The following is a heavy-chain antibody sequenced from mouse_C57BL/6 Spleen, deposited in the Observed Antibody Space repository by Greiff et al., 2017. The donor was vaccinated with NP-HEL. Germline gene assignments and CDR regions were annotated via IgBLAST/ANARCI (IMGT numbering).Heavy chain of an antibody. CDR3: ARGRPTVVNFDY. CDR1: GYTFTSYW. D-gene: IGHD1-1*01. V-gene: IGHV1-69*01. J-gene: IGHJ2*01. Sequence: QVQLQQSGAELVMPGASVKLSCKASGYTFTSYWMHWVKQRPGQGLEWIGEIDPSDSYTNYNQKFKGKSTLTVDKSSSTAYMQLSSLTSEDSAVYYWARGRPTVVNFDYWGQGTTLTVSS. CDR2: IDPSDSYT.